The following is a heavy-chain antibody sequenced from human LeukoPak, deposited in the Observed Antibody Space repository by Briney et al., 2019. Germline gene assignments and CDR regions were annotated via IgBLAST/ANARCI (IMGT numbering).Heavy chain of an antibody. CDR3: ARVETYYDFWSGYRVHTYIDY. J-gene: IGHJ4*02. CDR2: INPNSGGT. D-gene: IGHD3-3*01. V-gene: IGHV1-2*02. CDR1: GYTFTGYY. Sequence: GASVKVSCKASGYTFTGYYMHWVRQAPGQGLEWMGWINPNSGGTNYAQKFQGRVTMTRDTSISTAYMELSRLRSDDTAVYYCARVETYYDFWSGYRVHTYIDYWGQGTLVTVSS.